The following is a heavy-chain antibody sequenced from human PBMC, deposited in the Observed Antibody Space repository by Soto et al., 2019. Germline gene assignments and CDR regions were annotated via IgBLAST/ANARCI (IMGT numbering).Heavy chain of an antibody. Sequence: PSETLSLTCAVSGYSISSGYYWGWIRQPPGKGLEWIGSIYHSGSTYYNPSLKSRVTISVDTSKNQFSLKLSSVTAADTAVYYCAKDSYYYDSSGYYYEAFDIWGQGTMVTVSS. D-gene: IGHD3-22*01. CDR3: AKDSYYYDSSGYYYEAFDI. CDR1: GYSISSGYY. V-gene: IGHV4-38-2*02. CDR2: IYHSGST. J-gene: IGHJ3*02.